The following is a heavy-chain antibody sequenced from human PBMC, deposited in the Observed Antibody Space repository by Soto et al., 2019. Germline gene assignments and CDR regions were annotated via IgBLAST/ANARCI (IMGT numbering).Heavy chain of an antibody. Sequence: PGGSLRLSCAASGFTFRSYWMSWVRQAPGKGLEWVANIKQDGGEKNYVDSVKGRCTISRGNAKSSLYLQMNSLRAEDTAVYYCARGGYYQFDCWGQGTLVTVSS. D-gene: IGHD1-26*01. CDR2: IKQDGGEK. J-gene: IGHJ4*02. V-gene: IGHV3-7*01. CDR1: GFTFRSYW. CDR3: ARGGYYQFDC.